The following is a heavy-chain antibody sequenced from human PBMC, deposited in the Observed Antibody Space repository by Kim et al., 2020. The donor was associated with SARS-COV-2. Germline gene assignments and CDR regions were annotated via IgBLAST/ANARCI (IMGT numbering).Heavy chain of an antibody. D-gene: IGHD3-10*01. V-gene: IGHV4-59*09. J-gene: IGHJ4*02. CDR2: ST. Sequence: STNYNPALKSRVTISVDTAKNQFSLKLSSVTAADTAVYYCARGYYAFFDYWGQGTLVTVSS. CDR3: ARGYYAFFDY.